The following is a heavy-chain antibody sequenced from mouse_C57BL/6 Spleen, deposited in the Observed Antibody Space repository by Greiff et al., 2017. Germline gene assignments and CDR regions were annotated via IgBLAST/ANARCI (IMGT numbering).Heavy chain of an antibody. CDR3: ARDYGSYYYAMDY. CDR2: INPNNGGT. V-gene: IGHV1-22*01. CDR1: GYTFTDYN. D-gene: IGHD1-1*01. J-gene: IGHJ4*01. Sequence: EVQLVESGPELVKPGASVKMSCKASGYTFTDYNMHWVKQSHGKSLEWIGYINPNNGGTSYNQKFKGKATLTVNKSSSTAYMELRSLTSEDSAVYYGARDYGSYYYAMDYWGQGTSVTVSS.